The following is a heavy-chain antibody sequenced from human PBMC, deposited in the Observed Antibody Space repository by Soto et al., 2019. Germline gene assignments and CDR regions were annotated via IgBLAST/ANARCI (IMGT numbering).Heavy chain of an antibody. V-gene: IGHV4-59*01. Sequence: SETLSLTCTVSGGSISSYYWSWIRQPPGKGLEWIGYIYYSGSTNYNPSLKSRVTISVDTSKNQFSLKLSSVTAADTAVYYCASLSDFWIGDDYYYYGMDVWGQGTTVTVSS. CDR1: GGSISSYY. CDR3: ASLSDFWIGDDYYYYGMDV. CDR2: IYYSGST. J-gene: IGHJ6*02. D-gene: IGHD3-3*01.